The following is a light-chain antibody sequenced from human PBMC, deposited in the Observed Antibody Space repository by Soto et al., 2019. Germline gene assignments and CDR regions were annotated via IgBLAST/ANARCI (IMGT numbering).Light chain of an antibody. J-gene: IGKJ2*01. V-gene: IGKV2-28*01. CDR3: MQALQTPHT. CDR2: LGS. CDR1: QSLLHSNGYNS. Sequence: IVMTQSPLSLPVTPGEPASISCRSSQSLLHSNGYNSLDWYLQKPGQSPQLLIYLGSNRASGVPDRFSGSGSGTDFTLKISRVEAEDVGVYYFMQALQTPHTFGQGNKLEIK.